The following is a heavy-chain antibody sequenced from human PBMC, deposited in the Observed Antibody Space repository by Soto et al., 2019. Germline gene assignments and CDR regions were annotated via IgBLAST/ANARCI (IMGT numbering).Heavy chain of an antibody. V-gene: IGHV4-30-4*01. CDR1: ARSLTSVDYY. CDR3: ARVSLDSSSFSYYYYYGMDV. D-gene: IGHD6-6*01. J-gene: IGHJ6*02. CDR2: SYYSGST. Sequence: SETLSLTCTVSARSLTSVDYYWSWIRHPPGKGLEWIVYSYYSGSTYYNPSLKSRVTISVDTSKHQFSLKLSSVTAADTAVYYCARVSLDSSSFSYYYYYGMDVWGQGTTVTVSS.